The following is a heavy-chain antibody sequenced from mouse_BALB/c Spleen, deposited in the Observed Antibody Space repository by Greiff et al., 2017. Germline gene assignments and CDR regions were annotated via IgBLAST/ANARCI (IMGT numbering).Heavy chain of an antibody. J-gene: IGHJ3*01. Sequence: EVMLVESGGGLVKPGGSLKLSCAASGFTFSDYYMYWVRQTPEKRLEWVATISDGGSYTYYPDSVKGRFTISRDNAKNNLYLQMSSLKSEDTAMYYCARDYFSIYYGYDGAYWGQGTLVTVSA. CDR1: GFTFSDYY. CDR3: ARDYFSIYYGYDGAY. V-gene: IGHV5-4*02. CDR2: ISDGGSYT. D-gene: IGHD2-2*01.